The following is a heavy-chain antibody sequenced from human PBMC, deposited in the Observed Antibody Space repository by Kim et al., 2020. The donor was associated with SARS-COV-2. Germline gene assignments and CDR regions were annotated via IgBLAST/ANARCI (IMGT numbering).Heavy chain of an antibody. CDR3: ARECDYCSSTSCYCWFDS. V-gene: IGHV4-59*01. D-gene: IGHD2-2*01. CDR1: GGSISSYY. J-gene: IGHJ5*01. Sequence: SETLSLTCTVSGGSISSYYWSWIRQPPGKGLEWIGYIYYSGSTNYNPSLKSRVTISVDTSKNQFSLKLRSVTAADTAVYFCARECDYCSSTSCYCWFDSWGQGTLVTVSS. CDR2: IYYSGST.